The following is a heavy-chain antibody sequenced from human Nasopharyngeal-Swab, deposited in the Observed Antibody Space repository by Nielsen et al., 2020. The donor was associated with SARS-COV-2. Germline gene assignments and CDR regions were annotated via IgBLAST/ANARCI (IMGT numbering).Heavy chain of an antibody. CDR2: IRSKAYGGTT. J-gene: IGHJ4*02. Sequence: WIRQPPGKGLEWVGFIRSKAYGGTTEYAAPVKGRFTISRDDSKSIAYLQTNSLKTEDTAVYYCTRVTSSWYFSIDYWGQGTLVTVSS. CDR3: TRVTSSWYFSIDY. V-gene: IGHV3-49*02. D-gene: IGHD6-13*01.